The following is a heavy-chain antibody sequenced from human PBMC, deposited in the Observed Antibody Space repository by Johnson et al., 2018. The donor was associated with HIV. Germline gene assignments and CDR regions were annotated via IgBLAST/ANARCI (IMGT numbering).Heavy chain of an antibody. Sequence: QVQLVESGGGLVKPGGSLRLSCAASGFTFSDYYMSWIRQAPGKGLEWVSYISSSGSTKYYVDSVHGRFTISRDNAKNSLYLQMNSLRAEDTAVDYCASRWRGSGWNGAFDIWGQGTMVTVSS. CDR2: ISSSGSTK. J-gene: IGHJ3*02. CDR3: ASRWRGSGWNGAFDI. V-gene: IGHV3-11*04. D-gene: IGHD6-19*01. CDR1: GFTFSDYY.